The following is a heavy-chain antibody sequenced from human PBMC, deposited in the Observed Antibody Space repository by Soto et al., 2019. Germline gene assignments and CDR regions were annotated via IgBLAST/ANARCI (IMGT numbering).Heavy chain of an antibody. V-gene: IGHV4-34*01. D-gene: IGHD1-1*01. CDR2: INHSGST. J-gene: IGHJ6*02. Sequence: ASETLSLTXAVYGGSFSGYYWSWIRQPPGKGLEWIGEINHSGSTNYNPSLKGRFTISRDNAKNSLYLQMNSLRDEDTAVYYCARVESYYYYYGMDVWGQGTTVTVSS. CDR3: ARVESYYYYYGMDV. CDR1: GGSFSGYY.